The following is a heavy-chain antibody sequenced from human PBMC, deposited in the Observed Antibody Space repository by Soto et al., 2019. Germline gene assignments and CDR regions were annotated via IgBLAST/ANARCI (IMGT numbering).Heavy chain of an antibody. CDR3: ARGVITIFGVVIPDGWFDP. CDR2: INPSGGST. CDR1: GYTFTSYY. D-gene: IGHD3-3*01. J-gene: IGHJ5*02. Sequence: GASVKVSCKASGYTFTSYYMHWVRQAPGQGLEWMGIINPSGGSTSYAQKFQGRVTMTRDTSTSTVYMELSSLRSEDTAVYYCARGVITIFGVVIPDGWFDPWGQGTLVTVSS. V-gene: IGHV1-46*01.